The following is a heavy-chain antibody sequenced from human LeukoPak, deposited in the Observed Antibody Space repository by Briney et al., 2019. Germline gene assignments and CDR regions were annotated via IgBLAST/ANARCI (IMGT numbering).Heavy chain of an antibody. CDR1: GGSISSYY. CDR2: IYYSGST. V-gene: IGHV4-59*08. Sequence: SETLSLTCTVSGGSISSYYWSWIRQPPGKGLEWIGYIYYSGSTNYNPSLKSRVTISVDTSKNQFSLKLSSVTAADTAVYYCASFLPLTGLDYWGQGNLITVSS. CDR3: ASFLPLTGLDY. J-gene: IGHJ4*02. D-gene: IGHD3-9*01.